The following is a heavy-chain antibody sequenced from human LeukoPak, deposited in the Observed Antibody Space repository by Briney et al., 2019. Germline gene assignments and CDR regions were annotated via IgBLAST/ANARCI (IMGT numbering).Heavy chain of an antibody. D-gene: IGHD3-22*01. CDR3: ARVTGYMIEDYFDY. J-gene: IGHJ4*02. CDR1: GGSISSSSYY. V-gene: IGHV4-39*07. Sequence: SETLSLTCTVSGGSISSSSYYWGWIRQPPGKGLEWIGSIYYSGSTYYNPSLKSRVTISVETSKNQFSLKLSSVTAAGTAVYYCARVTGYMIEDYFDYWGQGTLATVSS. CDR2: IYYSGST.